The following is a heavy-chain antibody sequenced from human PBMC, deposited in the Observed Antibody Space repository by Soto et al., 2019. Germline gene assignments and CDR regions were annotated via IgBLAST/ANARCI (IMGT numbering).Heavy chain of an antibody. J-gene: IGHJ5*02. V-gene: IGHV1-2*04. CDR2: INPNSGGT. CDR1: GYTFTGYY. D-gene: IGHD1-1*01. Sequence: QVQLVQSGAEVKKPGASVKVSCKASGYTFTGYYMHWVRQAPGQGLEWMGWINPNSGGTNYAQKFQGWVNMTRDTSISTAYIELSRLRSDDTSVYDCARLGVDLGWNDGRNWFDHWGQGTLVTVSS. CDR3: ARLGVDLGWNDGRNWFDH.